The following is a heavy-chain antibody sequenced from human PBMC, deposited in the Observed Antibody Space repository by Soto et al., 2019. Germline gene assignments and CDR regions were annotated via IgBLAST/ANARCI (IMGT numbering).Heavy chain of an antibody. CDR1: GFTFSNYW. V-gene: IGHV3-7*01. J-gene: IGHJ4*02. Sequence: LRLSCAASGFTFSNYWVSWVRQAPGKGLQWVANIMQDGSAKQYVDSVEGRFTISRDNAKNSLYLQMNSLRAEDTAVYYCARVVALASGDYFDHWGQGTLVTVSS. CDR2: IMQDGSAK. D-gene: IGHD4-17*01. CDR3: ARVVALASGDYFDH.